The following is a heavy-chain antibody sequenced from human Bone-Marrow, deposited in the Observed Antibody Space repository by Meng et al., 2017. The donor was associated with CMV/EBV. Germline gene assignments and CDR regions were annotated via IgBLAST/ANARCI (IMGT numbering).Heavy chain of an antibody. Sequence: ASVKVSCKASGYTFTGYYMHWVRQAPGQGLEWMGWINPNSGGTNYAQKFQGRVTMTRDTSISTAYMDLSRLRSDDTAVYYCARDVVVPAAIGSYVSFDYWGQGTLVTVSS. D-gene: IGHD2-2*02. J-gene: IGHJ4*02. CDR3: ARDVVVPAAIGSYVSFDY. CDR1: GYTFTGYY. V-gene: IGHV1-2*02. CDR2: INPNSGGT.